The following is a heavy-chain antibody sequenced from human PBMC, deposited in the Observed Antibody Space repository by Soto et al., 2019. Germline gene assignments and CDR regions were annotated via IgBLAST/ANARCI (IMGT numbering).Heavy chain of an antibody. J-gene: IGHJ4*02. CDR2: ISYDGSNK. CDR3: ARDSDYYGSGSYYSGPCY. D-gene: IGHD3-10*01. CDR1: GFTFSSYA. Sequence: QVQLVESGGGVVQPGRSLRLSCAASGFTFSSYAMHWVRQAPGKGLEWVAVISYDGSNKYYADSVKGRFTISRDNSKNTLYMQMNSLRAEDTAVYYCARDSDYYGSGSYYSGPCYRGQGTLVTVSS. V-gene: IGHV3-30-3*01.